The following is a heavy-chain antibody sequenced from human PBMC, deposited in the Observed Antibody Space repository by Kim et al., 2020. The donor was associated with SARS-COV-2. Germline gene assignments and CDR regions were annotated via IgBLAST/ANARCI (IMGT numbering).Heavy chain of an antibody. CDR1: GFTFETYA. CDR3: AKAIYCGAACYSYGLDV. J-gene: IGHJ6*01. CDR2: IVGSGGST. Sequence: GGSLRLSCGASGFTFETYAMPWVRQVAGKGLQWVSSIVGSGGSTFYADSVEGRFTISRDNFNKKMYLEMSSLRAEDTATYYCAKAIYCGAACYSYGLDV. V-gene: IGHV3-23*01. D-gene: IGHD2-21*02.